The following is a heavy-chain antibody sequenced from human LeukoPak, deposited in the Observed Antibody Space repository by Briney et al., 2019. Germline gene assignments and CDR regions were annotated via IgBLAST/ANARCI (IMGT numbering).Heavy chain of an antibody. V-gene: IGHV3-23*01. CDR1: GFTFSSSS. CDR2: ITDAVGST. J-gene: IGHJ4*02. Sequence: GGSLRLSCAASGFTFSSSSISWVRQAPGKGLEWVSAITDAVGSTHYADSVKGRFTISSDNSKNTVYLQMNSLRPEDMAVYYCAKEILSGLLYIDYWGQGTLVTVSS. D-gene: IGHD5-12*01. CDR3: AKEILSGLLYIDY.